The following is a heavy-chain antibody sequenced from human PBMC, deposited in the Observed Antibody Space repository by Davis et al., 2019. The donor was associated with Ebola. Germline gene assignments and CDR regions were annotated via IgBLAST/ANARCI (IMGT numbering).Heavy chain of an antibody. J-gene: IGHJ4*02. V-gene: IGHV4-30-4*01. Sequence: PSEALSLTCSVSGASTSSGDYFWSWIRQAPGKGLEWIGYINEAGSTYYNPSFKSRVTLSLDMTRNEVALKVTSVIPADTAVYYCATSTRGRQFDSWGQGTLVTVSS. CDR3: ATSTRGRQFDS. D-gene: IGHD3-10*01. CDR1: GASTSSGDYF. CDR2: INEAGST.